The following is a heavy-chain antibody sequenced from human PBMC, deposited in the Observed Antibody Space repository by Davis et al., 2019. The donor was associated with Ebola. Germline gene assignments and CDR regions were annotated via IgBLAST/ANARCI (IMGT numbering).Heavy chain of an antibody. V-gene: IGHV3-66*04. Sequence: GGSLRLSCAASEFTFSSYWMSWVRQAPGKGLEWVSVIYTGGRTYYTDSVKGRFTISRDNSKNTIYLQMNSLRAEDTAVYYCARHYVYDYYMGLDVWGQGTTVTVSS. CDR1: EFTFSSYW. CDR3: ARHYVYDYYMGLDV. J-gene: IGHJ6*02. CDR2: IYTGGRT. D-gene: IGHD3-10*02.